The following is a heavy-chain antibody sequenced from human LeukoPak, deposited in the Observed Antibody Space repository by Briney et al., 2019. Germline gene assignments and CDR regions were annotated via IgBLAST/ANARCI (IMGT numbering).Heavy chain of an antibody. CDR2: ISAYNGNT. CDR3: ARDHDYCSGGSCYPRNWFDP. Sequence: ASVKVSCKASGYTFTSYGISWVRQAPGQGFEWMGWISAYNGNTNYAQKLQGRVTMTTDTSTSTAYMELRSLGSDDTAVYYCARDHDYCSGGSCYPRNWFDPWGQGTLVTVSS. J-gene: IGHJ5*02. CDR1: GYTFTSYG. D-gene: IGHD2-15*01. V-gene: IGHV1-18*01.